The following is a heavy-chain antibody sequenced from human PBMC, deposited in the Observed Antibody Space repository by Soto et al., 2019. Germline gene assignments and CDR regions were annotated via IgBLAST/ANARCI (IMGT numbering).Heavy chain of an antibody. Sequence: SETLSLTCTVSGGPFSRGGYYWSWIRQHPGKGLECIGYIFYTGSTYYNPTLKSRVTMSVDTSKRQFSLNLSSLTAADTAVYYCARVGAYYYDSSVLHYWGQGTLVTVS. V-gene: IGHV4-31*03. CDR1: GGPFSRGGYY. CDR2: IFYTGST. D-gene: IGHD3-22*01. CDR3: ARVGAYYYDSSVLHY. J-gene: IGHJ4*02.